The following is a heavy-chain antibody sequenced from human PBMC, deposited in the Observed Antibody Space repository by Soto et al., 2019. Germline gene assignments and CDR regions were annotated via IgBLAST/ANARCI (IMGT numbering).Heavy chain of an antibody. CDR1: GYTFTRYG. Sequence: QVQLVQSGAEVKKPGASVKVSCKASGYTFTRYGISWVRQATGQGLEWMGWISAYNGNTNYAQKLQGRVTMTTDTSTSTAYMERRSLRSDDTAVYYCARDIILDYYYGMDVWGQGTTVTVSS. CDR2: ISAYNGNT. CDR3: ARDIILDYYYGMDV. J-gene: IGHJ6*02. V-gene: IGHV1-18*04.